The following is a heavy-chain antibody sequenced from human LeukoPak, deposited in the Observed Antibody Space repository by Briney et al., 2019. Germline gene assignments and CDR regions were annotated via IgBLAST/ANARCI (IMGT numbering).Heavy chain of an antibody. CDR2: IKSKSDGGTT. D-gene: IGHD4-17*01. J-gene: IGHJ4*02. CDR3: TTINYGALEY. Sequence: GGSLRLSCAASGFTFTNAWMSWVRQAPGKGLEWVGRIKSKSDGGTTDYAAPVQGRFTISRDDSKNTLYLQMNSLKTEDTAVYYCTTINYGALEYWGQGTLVTVSS. V-gene: IGHV3-15*01. CDR1: GFTFTNAW.